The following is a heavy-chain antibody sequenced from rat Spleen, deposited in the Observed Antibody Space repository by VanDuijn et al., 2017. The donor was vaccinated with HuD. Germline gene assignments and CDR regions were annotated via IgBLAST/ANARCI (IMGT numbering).Heavy chain of an antibody. V-gene: IGHV5-20*01. CDR1: GFTFSDYF. CDR2: ISYDGGGT. J-gene: IGHJ4*01. Sequence: EVQLVESGGGLVQPGGSLKLSCAASGFTFSDYFMAWVRQAQTKGLEWVASISYDGGGTYYRDSVMGRFTISRDNAKSSLYLQMDSLRSEDTATYYCSIDRRYYDDSYVMDAWGQGASVTVSS. CDR3: SIDRRYYDDSYVMDA. D-gene: IGHD1-12*02.